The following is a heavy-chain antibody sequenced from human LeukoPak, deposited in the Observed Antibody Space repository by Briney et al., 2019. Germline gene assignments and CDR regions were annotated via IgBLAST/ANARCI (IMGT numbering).Heavy chain of an antibody. Sequence: GASLRLSCAASGFTFSSYAMHWVRQAPGKGLEWMAVISYDGSNKYYADSVKGRFTISRDNSNNTLYLQMTSLRAEDTAVYYCATPLDRITIFGEFDYWGQGTLVTVSS. V-gene: IGHV3-30-3*01. J-gene: IGHJ4*02. CDR1: GFTFSSYA. D-gene: IGHD3-3*01. CDR2: ISYDGSNK. CDR3: ATPLDRITIFGEFDY.